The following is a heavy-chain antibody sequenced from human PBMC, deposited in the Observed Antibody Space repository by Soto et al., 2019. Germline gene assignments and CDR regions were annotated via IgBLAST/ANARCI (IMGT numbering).Heavy chain of an antibody. CDR2: ISGSGGST. CDR3: ASLIVVVPAATRGLDAFDI. V-gene: IGHV3-23*01. CDR1: GFTFSSYA. J-gene: IGHJ3*02. D-gene: IGHD2-2*01. Sequence: EVQLLESGGGLVQPGGSLRLSCAASGFTFSSYAMSWVRQAPGKGLEWVSAISGSGGSTYYADSVKGRFTISRDNSKNTLYLQMNSLRAEDTAVYYCASLIVVVPAATRGLDAFDIWGQGTMVTVSS.